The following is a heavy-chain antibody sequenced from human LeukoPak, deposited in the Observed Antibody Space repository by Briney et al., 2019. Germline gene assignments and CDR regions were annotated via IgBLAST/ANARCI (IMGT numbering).Heavy chain of an antibody. CDR1: GGTFSSYA. CDR3: ARSWDSGYSYGSPPLCYYYYMDV. CDR2: IIPIFGTA. Sequence: SVKVSCKASGGTFSSYAISWVRQAPGQGLEWMGGIIPIFGTANYAQKFQGRVTITADESTSTAYMELSSLRSEDTAVYYCARSWDSGYSYGSPPLCYYYYMDVWGKGTTVTVSS. V-gene: IGHV1-69*13. D-gene: IGHD5-18*01. J-gene: IGHJ6*03.